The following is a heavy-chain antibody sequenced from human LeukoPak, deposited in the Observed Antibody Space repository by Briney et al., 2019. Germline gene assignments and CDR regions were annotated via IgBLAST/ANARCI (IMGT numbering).Heavy chain of an antibody. CDR1: GYTFSSYY. J-gene: IGHJ4*02. Sequence: ASVKVSCKASGYTFSSYYMFWVRQAPGQGLEWMGIINPSSGSTSYARRFQGRVTMTRDMSTSTVYMELSSLRFEDTASYYCARGGHVRVYDSNPYYGHYWGQGTLVTVSS. V-gene: IGHV1-46*01. CDR3: ARGGHVRVYDSNPYYGHY. CDR2: INPSSGST. D-gene: IGHD3-22*01.